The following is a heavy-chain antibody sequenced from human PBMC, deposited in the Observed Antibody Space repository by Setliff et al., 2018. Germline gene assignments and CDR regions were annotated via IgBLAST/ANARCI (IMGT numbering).Heavy chain of an antibody. V-gene: IGHV4-38-2*02. J-gene: IGHJ4*02. CDR2: VYHGGST. Sequence: SETLSLTCSVSGYSISRGYYWGWVRQPPGKGLEWIGTVYHGGSTYYNPSLKSRVAISLDTSKDHFSLILSSVTAADTAMYFCARGRVDSGSYNDLGYFDDWGKGTLVTVSS. CDR1: GYSISRGYY. D-gene: IGHD1-26*01. CDR3: ARGRVDSGSYNDLGYFDD.